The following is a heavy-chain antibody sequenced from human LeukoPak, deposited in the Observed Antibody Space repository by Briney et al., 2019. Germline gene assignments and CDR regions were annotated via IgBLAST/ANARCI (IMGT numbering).Heavy chain of an antibody. V-gene: IGHV3-7*01. CDR2: IKKDGSEK. CDR1: GFTFSSDW. J-gene: IGHJ4*02. D-gene: IGHD3-10*01. Sequence: PGGSLRLSCAASGFTFSSDWMSWVRQAPGKGLEWVANIKKDGSEKYYVDSVKGRFTISRDNAKNSLYLQMNSLSAEDTAVYYCARSALLGWAQYYYGSGSFDYWGQGTLVTVSS. CDR3: ARSALLGWAQYYYGSGSFDY.